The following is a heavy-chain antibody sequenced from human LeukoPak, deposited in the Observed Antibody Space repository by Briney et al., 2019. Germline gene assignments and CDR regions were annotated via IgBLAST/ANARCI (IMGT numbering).Heavy chain of an antibody. Sequence: PSETLSLTCTVSGGSISSYYWSWIRQPPGKGLEWIGYIYYSGSTNYNPSLKSRVTISVDTSKNQFSLKLSSVTAADTAVYYCARGGRIAAAGIDHFDYWGQGTLVTVSS. CDR1: GGSISSYY. J-gene: IGHJ4*02. CDR2: IYYSGST. D-gene: IGHD6-13*01. V-gene: IGHV4-59*01. CDR3: ARGGRIAAAGIDHFDY.